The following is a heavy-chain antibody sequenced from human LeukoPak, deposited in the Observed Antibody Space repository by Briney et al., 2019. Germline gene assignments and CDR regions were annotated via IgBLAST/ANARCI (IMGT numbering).Heavy chain of an antibody. CDR1: GFTFSSYG. J-gene: IGHJ4*02. V-gene: IGHV3-30*02. Sequence: TGGSLRLSCAASGFTFSSYGMHWVRTAPGKGLEWVAFIRYDGSNKYYADSVKGRFTISRDNSKNTLYLQMNSLRAEDTAVYYCAILTVTTREYFDYWGQGTLVTVSS. CDR3: AILTVTTREYFDY. CDR2: IRYDGSNK. D-gene: IGHD4-17*01.